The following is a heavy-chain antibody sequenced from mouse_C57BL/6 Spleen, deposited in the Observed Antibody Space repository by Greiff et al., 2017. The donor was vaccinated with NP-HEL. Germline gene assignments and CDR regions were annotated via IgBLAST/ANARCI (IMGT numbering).Heavy chain of an antibody. CDR1: GYTFTSYW. J-gene: IGHJ1*03. Sequence: VQLQQPGAELVRPGSSVKLSCKASGYTFTSYWMHWVKQRPIQGLEWIGNIDPSDSETHYNQKFKDKATLTVDKSSSTAYMQLSSLTSEDSAVYYCARERRGTYWYFDVWGTGTTVTVSS. CDR2: IDPSDSET. CDR3: ARERRGTYWYFDV. V-gene: IGHV1-52*01.